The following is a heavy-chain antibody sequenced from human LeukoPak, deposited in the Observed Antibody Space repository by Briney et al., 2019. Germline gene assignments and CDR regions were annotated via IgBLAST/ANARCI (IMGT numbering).Heavy chain of an antibody. J-gene: IGHJ4*02. CDR2: ISGSGGST. CDR3: AKARRYSSSSGDDY. Sequence: GGSLRLSCAASGFTFSSYAMSWVRQAPGKGLEWVSAISGSGGSTYYAVSVKGRFTISRDNSKNTLYLQMNSLRTEDTAVYYCAKARRYSSSSGDDYWGQGTLVTVSS. D-gene: IGHD6-6*01. CDR1: GFTFSSYA. V-gene: IGHV3-23*01.